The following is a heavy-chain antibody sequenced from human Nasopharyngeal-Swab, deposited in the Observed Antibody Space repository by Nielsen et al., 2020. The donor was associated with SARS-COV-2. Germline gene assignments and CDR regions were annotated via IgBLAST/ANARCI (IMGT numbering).Heavy chain of an antibody. Sequence: GGSLRLSCSASGFTFSSYAMHWVRQAPGKGLEYVSAISSNGGSTYYADSVKGRFTISRDNSKNTLYLQMNSLRAEDTAVYYCAKVPSGWYSALWYWGQGTLVTVSS. CDR1: GFTFSSYA. D-gene: IGHD6-19*01. V-gene: IGHV3-64*04. CDR3: AKVPSGWYSALWY. J-gene: IGHJ4*02. CDR2: ISSNGGST.